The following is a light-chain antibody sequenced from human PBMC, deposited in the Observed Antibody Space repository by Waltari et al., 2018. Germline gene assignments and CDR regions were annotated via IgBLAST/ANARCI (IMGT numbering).Light chain of an antibody. CDR1: QSITTY. V-gene: IGKV1-39*01. J-gene: IGKJ4*01. Sequence: DIQMTQSPSSLSASVGDRVTITCRASQSITTYLNWYQVTPGKAPKLLIYAASSLQSGVPSRFSGGGSGRDFTLTISSLQPEDFATYYCQQSYSPVLTFGGGTKVEIK. CDR3: QQSYSPVLT. CDR2: AAS.